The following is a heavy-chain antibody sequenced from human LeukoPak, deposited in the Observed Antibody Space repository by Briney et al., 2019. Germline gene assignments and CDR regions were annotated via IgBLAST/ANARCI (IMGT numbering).Heavy chain of an antibody. CDR2: IYPGDSDT. CDR3: ARHSTYYYDSSGWGGDAFDI. CDR1: GYSFTSYW. J-gene: IGHJ3*02. V-gene: IGHV5-51*01. D-gene: IGHD3-22*01. Sequence: GESLKISCKGSGYSFTSYWIGWVRQMPGKGLEWMGIIYPGDSDTRYSPSFQGQVTISADKSISTAYLQWSSLKASDTAMYYCARHSTYYYDSSGWGGDAFDIWGQGTMVTVSS.